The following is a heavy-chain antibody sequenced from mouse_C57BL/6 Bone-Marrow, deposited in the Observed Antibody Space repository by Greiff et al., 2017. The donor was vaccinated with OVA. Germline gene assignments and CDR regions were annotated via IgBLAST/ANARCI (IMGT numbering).Heavy chain of an antibody. CDR3: ARRATGTDWFAY. D-gene: IGHD4-1*01. V-gene: IGHV1-80*01. J-gene: IGHJ3*01. CDR2: IYPGDGDT. Sequence: VHLVESGAELVKPGASVKISCKASGYAFSSYWMNWVKQRPGKGLEWIGQIYPGDGDTNYNGKFKGKATLTADKSSSTAYMQLSSLTSEDSAVYFCARRATGTDWFAYWGQGTLVTVSA. CDR1: GYAFSSYW.